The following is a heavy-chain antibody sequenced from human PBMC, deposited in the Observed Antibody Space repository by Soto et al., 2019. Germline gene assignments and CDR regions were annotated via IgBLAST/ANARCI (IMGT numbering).Heavy chain of an antibody. CDR3: VRASRIGSSDYEPFDY. Sequence: QVQLVQSGAEVKKPGSSVKVSCKASGGTFSSYAISWVRQAPGQGLEWMGGIIPIFGTANYAQKFQGRVTITADESTRTAYMELSSLRSEDTAVYYGVRASRIGSSDYEPFDYWGQGTLVTVSS. J-gene: IGHJ4*02. V-gene: IGHV1-69*12. CDR2: IIPIFGTA. CDR1: GGTFSSYA. D-gene: IGHD5-12*01.